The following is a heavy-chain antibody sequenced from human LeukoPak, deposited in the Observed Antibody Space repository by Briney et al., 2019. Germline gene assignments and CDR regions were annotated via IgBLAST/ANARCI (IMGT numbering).Heavy chain of an antibody. CDR3: AKDLYGSGSFYVY. CDR1: GFTFSNYA. V-gene: IGHV3-23*01. CDR2: ISGSGDNT. D-gene: IGHD3-10*01. J-gene: IGHJ4*02. Sequence: GGSLRLSCAASGFTFSNYAMTWVRQAPGKGLEWVSAISGSGDNTYHADSVRGRFTISRDNSKTTLYLQMNSLRVEDTAVYYCAKDLYGSGSFYVYWGQGTLVTVSS.